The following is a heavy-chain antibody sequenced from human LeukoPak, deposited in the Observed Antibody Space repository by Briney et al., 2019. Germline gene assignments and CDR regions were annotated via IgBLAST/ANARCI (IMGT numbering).Heavy chain of an antibody. CDR2: INPNSGGT. CDR3: ARDRLMADSSSWYWLFDY. J-gene: IGHJ4*02. D-gene: IGHD6-13*01. Sequence: GASVKVSCKASGYTFTGYYMPWVRQAPGQGLEWMGWINPNSGGTNYAQKFQGRVTMTRDTSISTAYMELSRLRSDDTAVYYCARDRLMADSSSWYWLFDYWGQGTLVTVSS. CDR1: GYTFTGYY. V-gene: IGHV1-2*02.